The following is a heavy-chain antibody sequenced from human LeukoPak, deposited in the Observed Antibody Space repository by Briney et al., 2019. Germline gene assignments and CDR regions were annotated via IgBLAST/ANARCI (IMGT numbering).Heavy chain of an antibody. Sequence: PSETLSLTCTVSGGSISSSGYYWGWIRQPPGKCLEWIGSIYYSGSTYYNPSLKSRVTVSVDTSKNQFSLKLTSVTVADTAVYYCARDFRGGTGGLDYWGQGTLVTVSS. CDR1: GGSISSSGYY. V-gene: IGHV4-39*07. CDR2: IYYSGST. J-gene: IGHJ4*02. D-gene: IGHD3/OR15-3a*01. CDR3: ARDFRGGTGGLDY.